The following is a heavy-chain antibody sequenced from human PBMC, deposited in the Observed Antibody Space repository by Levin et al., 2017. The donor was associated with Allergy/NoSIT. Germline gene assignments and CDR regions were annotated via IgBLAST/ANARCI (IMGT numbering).Heavy chain of an antibody. J-gene: IGHJ4*02. D-gene: IGHD3-3*01. Sequence: GGSLRLSCAASGITVSSNDMSWVRQAPGKGLEWVSVIYSGGSTYYADSVKGRFTISRDHSKNTLYLQMNSLRAEDTAVYYCARHRYYGFDYWGQGTLVTVSS. CDR1: GITVSSND. CDR2: IYSGGST. V-gene: IGHV3-53*01. CDR3: ARHRYYGFDY.